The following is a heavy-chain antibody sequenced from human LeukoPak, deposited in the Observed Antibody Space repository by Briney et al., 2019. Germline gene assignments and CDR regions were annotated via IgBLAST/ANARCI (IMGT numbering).Heavy chain of an antibody. CDR1: GFTFSSYW. D-gene: IGHD3-10*01. Sequence: PGGSLRLSCAASGFTFSSYWMHWVRQAPGKGLVWVSRINSDGSSTSYADSVKGRFTISRDNAKNTLYLQMNSLRAEDTAVYYCAREGITMVRGPPDVWGQGTTVTVSS. CDR2: INSDGSST. J-gene: IGHJ6*02. V-gene: IGHV3-74*01. CDR3: AREGITMVRGPPDV.